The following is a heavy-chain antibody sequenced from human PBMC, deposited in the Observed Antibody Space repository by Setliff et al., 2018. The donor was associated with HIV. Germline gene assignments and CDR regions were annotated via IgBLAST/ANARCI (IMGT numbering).Heavy chain of an antibody. CDR1: GGSISSYY. D-gene: IGHD1-7*01. Sequence: SETLSLTCTVSGGSISSYYWGWIRQPAGKGLEWIGRVYTSGSTNYNPSLKSRVTMSVDTSKNQFSLKLRSVTAADTAVYYCARKGNWNYPYDYWGPGTLVTVSS. CDR2: VYTSGST. CDR3: ARKGNWNYPYDY. V-gene: IGHV4-4*07. J-gene: IGHJ4*02.